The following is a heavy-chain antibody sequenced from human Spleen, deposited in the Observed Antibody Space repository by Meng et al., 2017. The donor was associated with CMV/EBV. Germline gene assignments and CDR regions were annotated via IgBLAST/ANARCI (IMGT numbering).Heavy chain of an antibody. V-gene: IGHV3-53*01. Sequence: GGSLRLSCGASGFTVSNSFMSWVRQAPGKGLEWVSIIYSGGTTYYAASVKGRFTLSRDNSRNTVYLQMNSLRVEDTAVYYCAKIGIAGAQRGLEYWGQGTLVTVSS. D-gene: IGHD6-13*01. J-gene: IGHJ4*02. CDR1: GFTVSNSF. CDR2: IYSGGTT. CDR3: AKIGIAGAQRGLEY.